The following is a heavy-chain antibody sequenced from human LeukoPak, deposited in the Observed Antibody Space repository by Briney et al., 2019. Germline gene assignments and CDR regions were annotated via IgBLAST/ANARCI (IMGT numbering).Heavy chain of an antibody. CDR2: IYHSGST. D-gene: IGHD2-15*01. V-gene: IGHV4-38-2*01. CDR3: AGGGVVAATCFDY. CDR1: GYSISSGYY. J-gene: IGHJ4*02. Sequence: SETLSLTCAVSGYSISSGYYWGWIRQPPGKGLEWIGSIYHSGSTYYNPSLKSRVTISVDTSKNQFSLKLSSVTAADTAVYYCAGGGVVAATCFDYWGQGTLVTVSS.